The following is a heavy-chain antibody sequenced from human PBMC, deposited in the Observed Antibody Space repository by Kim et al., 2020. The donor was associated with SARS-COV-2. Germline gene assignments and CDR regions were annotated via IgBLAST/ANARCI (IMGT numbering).Heavy chain of an antibody. CDR2: IYHTGST. V-gene: IGHV4-39*01. CDR3: ERLRGYSYGPLEY. CDR1: GDSITRDYYY. D-gene: IGHD5-18*01. J-gene: IGHJ4*02. Sequence: SETLSLTCAVSGDSITRDYYYCGWIRQPPGKGLEWIGSIYHTGSTYYNPSLKSRVTVSVDTSKNQLSLRLSSVTAADTAVYHSERLRGYSYGPLEYWGQGTLVTVSS.